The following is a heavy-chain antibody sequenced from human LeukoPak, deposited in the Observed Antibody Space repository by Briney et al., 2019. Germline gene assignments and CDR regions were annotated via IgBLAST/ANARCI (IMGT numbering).Heavy chain of an antibody. D-gene: IGHD3-3*01. J-gene: IGHJ4*02. CDR1: GFTISGYW. V-gene: IGHV3-74*01. CDR2: INSDGSTT. Sequence: QPGGSLRLSCAASGFTISGYWIEWVRQAPGKGLVWVSRINSDGSTTNYADSVKGRFTISRDNAKNTVYLQMNSLRAEDTAVYYCSRDGSGRGFDYWGQGTLVTVSS. CDR3: SRDGSGRGFDY.